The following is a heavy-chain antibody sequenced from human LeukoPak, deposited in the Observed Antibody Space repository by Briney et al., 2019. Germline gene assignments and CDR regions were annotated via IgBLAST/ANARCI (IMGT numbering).Heavy chain of an antibody. CDR2: INQDGSKK. J-gene: IGHJ6*03. D-gene: IGHD3-3*01. V-gene: IGHV3-7*01. CDR3: ARDPLRFLEWFYYMDV. CDR1: GFTFTDYW. Sequence: GGSLRLSCTTSGFTFTDYWMTWVRQAPGKGLEWVANINQDGSKKFYVDSVKGRFTISRDNAKNSLYLQMNSLRAEDTAVYYCARDPLRFLEWFYYMDVWGRGTTVTVSS.